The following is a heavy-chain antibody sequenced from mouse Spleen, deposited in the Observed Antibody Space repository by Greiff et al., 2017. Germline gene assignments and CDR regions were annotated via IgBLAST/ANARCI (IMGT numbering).Heavy chain of an antibody. CDR1: GFTFSSYA. Sequence: EVMLVESGGGLVKPGGSLKLSCAASGFTFSSYAMSWVRQTPEKRLEWVATISSGGSYTYYPDSVKGRFTISRDNAKNTLFLQMTSLRSEDTAMYYCAREGPWFAYWGQGTLVTVSA. CDR3: AREGPWFAY. V-gene: IGHV5-9-1*01. J-gene: IGHJ3*01. CDR2: ISSGGSYT.